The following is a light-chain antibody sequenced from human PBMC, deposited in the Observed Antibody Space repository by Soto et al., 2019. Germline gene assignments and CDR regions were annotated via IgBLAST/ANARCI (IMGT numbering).Light chain of an antibody. CDR2: VAS. CDR3: QQRSDWPRFT. J-gene: IGKJ3*01. Sequence: EIVLTQSPATLSLSPGERATLSCRASQSVSSYLAWYQQKPGQAPRLLIHVASDRATGVPAKFSGSGSGTDFTLTISSLQPEDFAVYYCQQRSDWPRFTFGPGTTVAIK. V-gene: IGKV3-11*01. CDR1: QSVSSY.